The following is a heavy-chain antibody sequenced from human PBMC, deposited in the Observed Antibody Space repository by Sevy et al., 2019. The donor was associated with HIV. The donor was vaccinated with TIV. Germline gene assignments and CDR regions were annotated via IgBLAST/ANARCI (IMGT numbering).Heavy chain of an antibody. V-gene: IGHV3-48*02. CDR1: GFTFSSYS. J-gene: IGHJ4*02. Sequence: GGSLRLSCAASGFTFSSYSVNWVRQAPGKGLEWVSYISSSSSTIYYADSVKGRFTISRDNAKNSLYLQMNSLRDEDTAVYYCARGTSIYYYGSGSLFDYWGQGTLVTVSS. D-gene: IGHD3-10*01. CDR2: ISSSSSTI. CDR3: ARGTSIYYYGSGSLFDY.